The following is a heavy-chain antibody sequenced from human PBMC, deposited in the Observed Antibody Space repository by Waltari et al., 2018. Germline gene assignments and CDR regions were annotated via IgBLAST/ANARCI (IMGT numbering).Heavy chain of an antibody. CDR2: ISSSSSYI. CDR1: GFTFSSYS. D-gene: IGHD3-22*01. V-gene: IGHV3-21*01. Sequence: EVQLVESGGGLVKPGGSLRLSCAASGFTFSSYSMNWVRQAPVKGLEWVSSISSSSSYIYYADSVKGRFTISRDNAKNSLYLQMNSLRAEDTAVYYCARELDSSGLDRDYWGQGTLVTVSS. CDR3: ARELDSSGLDRDY. J-gene: IGHJ4*02.